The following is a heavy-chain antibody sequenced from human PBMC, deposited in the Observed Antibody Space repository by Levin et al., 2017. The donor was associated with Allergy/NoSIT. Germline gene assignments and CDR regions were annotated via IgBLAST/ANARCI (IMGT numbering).Heavy chain of an antibody. CDR3: ARYFPQGSYYYDYYGMDG. CDR1: GGSFSGSY. Sequence: SQTLSLTCAVYGGSFSGSYWSWIRQPPGKGLEWIGEINHSGSTNYNPSLKSRVTISVDTSKNQFSLKLSSVTAADTAVYYCARYFPQGSYYYDYYGMDGWGQGTTVTVSS. D-gene: IGHD1-26*01. V-gene: IGHV4-34*01. J-gene: IGHJ6*02. CDR2: INHSGST.